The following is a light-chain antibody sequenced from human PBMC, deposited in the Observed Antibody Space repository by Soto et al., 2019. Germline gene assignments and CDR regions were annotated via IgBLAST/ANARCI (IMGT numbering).Light chain of an antibody. CDR3: QQYQDCPRT. CDR1: ERLTGN. J-gene: IGKJ1*01. V-gene: IGKV3-15*01. Sequence: EIEMTQSPATLSLSPGERATLSCRASERLTGNLAWYQHRPGQAPRLLIYEVSTRATYIPARFSGRGSRTEFTLTISSLQAEDSAVYYCQQYQDCPRTFGQGTKVEI. CDR2: EVS.